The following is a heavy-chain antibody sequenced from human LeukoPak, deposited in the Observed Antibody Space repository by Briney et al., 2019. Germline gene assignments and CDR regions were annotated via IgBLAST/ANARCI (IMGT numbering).Heavy chain of an antibody. CDR3: AKVNWIYVAYYYGMDV. V-gene: IGHV3-23*01. CDR1: GFTFSSYG. CDR2: LSVYGVNT. D-gene: IGHD1-7*01. J-gene: IGHJ6*02. Sequence: GGSLILSCAAPGFTFSSYGMNCVRQAPGKGLEWVSSLSVYGVNTYYADSVKGRFTISRDNSKNTLSLQMNSLRAEDTAVYFCAKVNWIYVAYYYGMDVWGQGTTVTVSS.